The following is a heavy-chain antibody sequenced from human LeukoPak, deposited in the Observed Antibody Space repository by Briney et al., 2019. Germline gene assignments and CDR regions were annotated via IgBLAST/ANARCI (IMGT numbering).Heavy chain of an antibody. Sequence: PSETLSLTCTVSGGSLSRGCDYWGWIRQHPGKGLEWIGYIYYSGRTYYNPSLKSRVTISLDTSKNQFSLKMSSVTAADTAVYYCARVVVAATNWFDPWGQGTLVTVCS. V-gene: IGHV4-31*03. D-gene: IGHD2-15*01. CDR1: GGSLSRGCDY. J-gene: IGHJ5*02. CDR2: IYYSGRT. CDR3: ARVVVAATNWFDP.